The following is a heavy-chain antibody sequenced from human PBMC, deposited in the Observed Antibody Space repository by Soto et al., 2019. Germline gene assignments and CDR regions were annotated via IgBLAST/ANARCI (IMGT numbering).Heavy chain of an antibody. V-gene: IGHV2-70*01. J-gene: IGHJ6*02. CDR1: GFSLSTSGMC. Sequence: SGPTLVNPTQTLTLTCTFSGFSLSTSGMCVSWIRQPPGKALEWLALIDWDDDKYYSTSLKTRLTISKDTSKNQVVLTMTNMDPVDTATYYCARDSRFLEWLPADYYGMDVWGHGTTVTVSS. D-gene: IGHD3-3*01. CDR3: ARDSRFLEWLPADYYGMDV. CDR2: IDWDDDK.